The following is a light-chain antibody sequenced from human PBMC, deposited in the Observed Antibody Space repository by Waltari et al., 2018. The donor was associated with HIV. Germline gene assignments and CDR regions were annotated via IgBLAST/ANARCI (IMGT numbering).Light chain of an antibody. V-gene: IGLV1-51*01. CDR1: SSNIGNNH. Sequence: QSVLTQPPPVSAAPGQTVTISSSGSSSNIGNNHVSSYQQVTGAAPKLVLYDNNERPSGIRDRFSGSKSGTSATLDITGLQPGDEADYYCGTWDSGKNVWVFGGGTKLTVL. CDR2: DNN. J-gene: IGLJ3*02. CDR3: GTWDSGKNVWV.